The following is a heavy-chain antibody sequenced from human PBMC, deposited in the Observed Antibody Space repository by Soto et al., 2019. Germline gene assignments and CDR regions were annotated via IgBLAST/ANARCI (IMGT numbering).Heavy chain of an antibody. CDR2: IWYDGSNK. CDR1: GFTFSDYG. D-gene: IGHD3-22*01. V-gene: IGHV3-33*01. J-gene: IGHJ4*02. CDR3: ARDGSMDYYESSAYNY. Sequence: QVQLVESGGGVVHPGRSLRLSCAASGFTFSDYGMHWVRQAPGKRLEWVAVIWYDGSNKYYADSMKGRFTISRDNSKNTLYLQMNSLRAEDTAMYYCARDGSMDYYESSAYNYWGQGTLVTVSS.